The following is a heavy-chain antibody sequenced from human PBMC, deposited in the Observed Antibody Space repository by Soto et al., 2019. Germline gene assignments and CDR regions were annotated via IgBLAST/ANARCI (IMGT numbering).Heavy chain of an antibody. Sequence: EVQLLESGGGLVQPGGSLRLSCAASGFSFNNYALNWVRQAPGKGLEWVSSISSGGGSTYYPDSVKGRFTTSRDNSKSTLYLQMNSLRAEDTAVYYCALNDYWGQGTLVTVSS. CDR3: ALNDY. CDR1: GFSFNNYA. V-gene: IGHV3-23*01. J-gene: IGHJ4*02. CDR2: ISSGGGST.